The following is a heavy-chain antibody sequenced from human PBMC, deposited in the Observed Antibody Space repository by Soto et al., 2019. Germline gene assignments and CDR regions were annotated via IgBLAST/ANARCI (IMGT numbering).Heavy chain of an antibody. CDR3: ARDGEDTAMVFDY. CDR2: IYSGGST. V-gene: IGHV3-53*04. D-gene: IGHD5-18*01. J-gene: IGHJ4*02. CDR1: GFTVSSNY. Sequence: EVQLVESGGGLVQPGGSLRLSCAASGFTVSSNYMSWVRQAPGKGLEWVSVIYSGGSTYYADSVKGRFTISRHNSKNTLYLQMNSLRAEDTAVYYCARDGEDTAMVFDYWGQGTLVTVSS.